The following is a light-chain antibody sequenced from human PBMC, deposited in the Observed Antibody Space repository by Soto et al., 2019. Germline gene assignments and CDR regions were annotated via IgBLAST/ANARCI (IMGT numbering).Light chain of an antibody. CDR1: SASVSTSYY. J-gene: IGLJ3*02. CDR2: STN. Sequence: QTVVTQEPSFSVSPGGTVTLTCGLSSASVSTSYYPSWYQQTPGQSPRTLIYSTNSRPSGVPDRFSGSIVGNKAALTITGAQADDECDYYCVLYMGSGLWVFGGGTKSPS. V-gene: IGLV8-61*01. CDR3: VLYMGSGLWV.